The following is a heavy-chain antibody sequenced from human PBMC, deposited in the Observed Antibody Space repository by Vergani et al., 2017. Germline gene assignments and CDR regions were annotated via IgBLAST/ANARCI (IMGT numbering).Heavy chain of an antibody. CDR1: GGSISSYY. V-gene: IGHV4-59*01. J-gene: IGHJ6*03. CDR2: IYYSGST. Sequence: QVQLQESGPGLVKPSETLSLTCTVSGGSISSYYWSWIRQPPGKGLEWIGYIYYSGSTNYNPSLKSRVTISVDTSKNQFSLKLSSVTAADTAVYYCARRISDYYYDDMDVWGKGTTVTVSS. CDR3: ARRISDYYYDDMDV. D-gene: IGHD3-3*02.